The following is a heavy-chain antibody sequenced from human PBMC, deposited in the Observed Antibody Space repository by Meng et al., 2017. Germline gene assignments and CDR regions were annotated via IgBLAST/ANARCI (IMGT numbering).Heavy chain of an antibody. V-gene: IGHV3-21*01. J-gene: IGHJ4*02. CDR1: GFTFSSYS. D-gene: IGHD2-21*01. Sequence: GESLKISCAASGFTFSSYSMNWVRQAPGKGLEWVSSISSSSSYIYYADSVKGRFTISRDNAKNSLYLQMNSLRAEDTAVYYCARVHMAVLDYWGQGTLVTVSS. CDR3: ARVHMAVLDY. CDR2: ISSSSSYI.